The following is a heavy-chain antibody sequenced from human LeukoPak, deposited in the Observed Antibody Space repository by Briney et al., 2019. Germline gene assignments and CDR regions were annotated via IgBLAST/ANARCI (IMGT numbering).Heavy chain of an antibody. J-gene: IGHJ3*02. CDR2: IYYSGST. Sequence: SETLSLTCNVSGGSISSYYWNWIRQPPGKGLEWIGYIYYSGSTNYNPSLKSRVTISIDMSKNRFSLKLSSVTAADTAVYYCARDRGSGWSFDAFDIWGQGTMVTASS. CDR3: ARDRGSGWSFDAFDI. CDR1: GGSISSYY. D-gene: IGHD6-19*01. V-gene: IGHV4-59*01.